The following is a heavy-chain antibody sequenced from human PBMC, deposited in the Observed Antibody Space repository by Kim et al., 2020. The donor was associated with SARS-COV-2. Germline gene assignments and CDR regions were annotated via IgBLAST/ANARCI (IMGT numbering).Heavy chain of an antibody. J-gene: IGHJ4*02. Sequence: GGSLRLSCAASGFTFSSYAMSWVRQAPGKGLEWVSVIYSGGSSTDYADSVKGRFTISRDNSKNTLYLQMNSLRAEDTAVYYCAKDQDSSGHFDYWGQGTLVTVSS. D-gene: IGHD6-19*01. CDR1: GFTFSSYA. V-gene: IGHV3-23*03. CDR3: AKDQDSSGHFDY. CDR2: IYSGGSST.